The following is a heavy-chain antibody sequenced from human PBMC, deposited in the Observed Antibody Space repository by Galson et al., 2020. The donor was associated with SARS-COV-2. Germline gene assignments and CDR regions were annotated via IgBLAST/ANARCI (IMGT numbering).Heavy chain of an antibody. Sequence: GGSLRLSCAASGFTFSAYAMSWVRQAPGKGLEWVTHMYGTGGRTNYADSVKGRFTISRDNSRNTLYLQMNSLRPDDTAVYYCAKDWALYQQAFDYWGQGTLVTVSS. CDR2: MYGTGGRT. J-gene: IGHJ4*02. CDR3: AKDWALYQQAFDY. CDR1: GFTFSAYA. D-gene: IGHD2-8*01. V-gene: IGHV3-23*01.